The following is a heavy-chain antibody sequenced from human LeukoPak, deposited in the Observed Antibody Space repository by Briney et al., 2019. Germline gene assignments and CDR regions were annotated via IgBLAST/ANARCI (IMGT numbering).Heavy chain of an antibody. CDR1: GYTFTGYY. CDR2: IRYDGSNK. Sequence: SCKASGYTFTGYYMHWVRQAPGKGLEWVAFIRYDGSNKYYADSVKGRFTISRDNSKNTLYLQMNSLRAEDTAVYYCAKDLRWELLTTYAFDIWGQGTMATVSS. CDR3: AKDLRWELLTTYAFDI. V-gene: IGHV3-30*02. D-gene: IGHD1-26*01. J-gene: IGHJ3*02.